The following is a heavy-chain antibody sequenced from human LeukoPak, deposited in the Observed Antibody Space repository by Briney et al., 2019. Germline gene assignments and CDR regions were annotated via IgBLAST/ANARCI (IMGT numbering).Heavy chain of an antibody. CDR1: EFIFSNFA. D-gene: IGHD3-22*01. CDR2: ISGNAAAT. J-gene: IGHJ4*02. V-gene: IGHV3-23*01. Sequence: GGSLRLSCAASEFIFSNFAMSWVRQAPGKGLEWVSNISGNAAATYYGDSVKGRFTISRDNSKNTLYLQMNSLRAEDTAMYYCAKDRTHRRYYDSTGYYNQYDYWGQGALVTVSS. CDR3: AKDRTHRRYYDSTGYYNQYDY.